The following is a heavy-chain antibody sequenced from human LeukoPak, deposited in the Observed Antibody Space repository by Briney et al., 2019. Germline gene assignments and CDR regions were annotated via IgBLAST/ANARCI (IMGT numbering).Heavy chain of an antibody. D-gene: IGHD6-6*01. J-gene: IGHJ5*02. CDR3: GGGLGRCHSSPYNWFGP. Sequence: SETLSLTCAVYGGSFSGYYWSWIRQPPGKGLEWIGEINHSGSTNYNPSLKSRVTISVDTSKNQFSLKLSSVTAADTAVYYRGGGLGRCHSSPYNWFGPWGQGTLVTVSS. CDR2: INHSGST. CDR1: GGSFSGYY. V-gene: IGHV4-34*01.